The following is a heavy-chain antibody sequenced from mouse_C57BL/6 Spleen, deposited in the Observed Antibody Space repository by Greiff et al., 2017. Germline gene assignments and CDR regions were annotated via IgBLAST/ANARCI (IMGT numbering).Heavy chain of an antibody. CDR2: IYPRSGNT. Sequence: QVQLQQSGAELARPGASVKLSCKASGYTFTSYGISWVKQRTGQGLEWIGEIYPRSGNTYYNEKFKGKATLTADKSSSTAYMQLSSLTSEDSAVYYCARGGYYERVWFAYWGQGTLVTVSA. D-gene: IGHD2-3*01. V-gene: IGHV1-81*01. CDR1: GYTFTSYG. J-gene: IGHJ3*01. CDR3: ARGGYYERVWFAY.